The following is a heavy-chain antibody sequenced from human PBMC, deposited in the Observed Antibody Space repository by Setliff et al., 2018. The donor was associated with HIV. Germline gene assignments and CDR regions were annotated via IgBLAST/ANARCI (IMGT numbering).Heavy chain of an antibody. V-gene: IGHV3-49*04. D-gene: IGHD3-9*01. CDR1: GFTFGDYA. CDR3: TTGARGRLRYFDWSDYMDV. J-gene: IGHJ6*03. CDR2: IRSKAYGGTT. Sequence: HPGGSLRLSCTTSGFTFGDYAMSWVRQAPGKGLEWVSFIRSKAYGGTTEYAASVKDRFTVSRDDSKSIAYLQINSLKTEDTAVYYCTTGARGRLRYFDWSDYMDVWGKGTTVTVSS.